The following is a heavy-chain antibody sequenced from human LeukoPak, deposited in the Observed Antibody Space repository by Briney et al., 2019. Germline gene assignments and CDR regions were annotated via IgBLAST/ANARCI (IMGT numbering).Heavy chain of an antibody. V-gene: IGHV3-9*01. J-gene: IGHJ4*02. CDR1: GFTFDDYA. CDR2: ISWNSGSI. Sequence: GRSLRLSCAASGFTFDDYAMHWVRQAPGKGLERVSGISWNSGSIGYADSVKGRFTISRDNAKNSLCLQMNSLRAEDTALYYCAKDRYSSSWYAIDYWGQGTLVTVSS. D-gene: IGHD6-13*01. CDR3: AKDRYSSSWYAIDY.